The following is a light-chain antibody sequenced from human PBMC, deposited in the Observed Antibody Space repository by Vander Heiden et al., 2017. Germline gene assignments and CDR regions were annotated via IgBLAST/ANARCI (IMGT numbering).Light chain of an antibody. Sequence: ELVLTQSPGTLSLSPGEMATLSCSASQSVRNPYLAWYQQKPGQAPKLLMHDISSRATGTPDRFSGSGSGTDFTLTISGLEAEDSAVYYCQQYAGIPWTFGQGTKVELK. J-gene: IGKJ1*01. CDR1: QSVRNPY. V-gene: IGKV3-20*01. CDR2: DIS. CDR3: QQYAGIPWT.